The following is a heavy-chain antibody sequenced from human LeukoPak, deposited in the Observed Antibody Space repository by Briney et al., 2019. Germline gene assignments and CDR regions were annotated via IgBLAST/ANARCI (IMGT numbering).Heavy chain of an antibody. D-gene: IGHD1-26*01. Sequence: SQTLSLTCTVSGGSISSGSYYWSWIRQPAGKGLEWIGRIYTSESTNYNPSLKSRVTLSADTSKNQFSLKLSSVTAADTAVYYWASLVGATTNDAFDIWGQGTMVTVSS. V-gene: IGHV4-61*02. CDR2: IYTSEST. J-gene: IGHJ3*02. CDR3: ASLVGATTNDAFDI. CDR1: GGSISSGSYY.